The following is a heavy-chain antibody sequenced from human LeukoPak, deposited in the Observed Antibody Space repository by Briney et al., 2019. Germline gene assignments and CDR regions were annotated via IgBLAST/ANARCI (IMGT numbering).Heavy chain of an antibody. D-gene: IGHD1-26*01. J-gene: IGHJ3*02. CDR2: ISSSGSTI. CDR3: ARDFGSYYGSAFDI. CDR1: GFTFSSYE. Sequence: PGGSLRLSCAASGFTFSSYEMNWVRQAPGKGLEWVSYISSSGSTIYYADSVEGRFTISRDNAKNSLYLQMNSLRAEDTAVYYCARDFGSYYGSAFDIWGQGTMVTVSS. V-gene: IGHV3-48*03.